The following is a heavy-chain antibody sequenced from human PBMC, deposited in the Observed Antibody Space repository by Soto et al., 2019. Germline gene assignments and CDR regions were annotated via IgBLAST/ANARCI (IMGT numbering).Heavy chain of an antibody. CDR1: GFSLSTSGMC. J-gene: IGHJ5*02. V-gene: IGHV2-70*01. Sequence: SGPTLVNPTQTLTLPCTFSGFSLSTSGMCVSWIRQPPGKALEWLALIDWDDDKYYSTSLKTKLTISKDNSKNQVVLTMTNMDPVDTATYYCARTTGRGYDSGYWFDPWGQGTLVTVSS. D-gene: IGHD5-12*01. CDR2: IDWDDDK. CDR3: ARTTGRGYDSGYWFDP.